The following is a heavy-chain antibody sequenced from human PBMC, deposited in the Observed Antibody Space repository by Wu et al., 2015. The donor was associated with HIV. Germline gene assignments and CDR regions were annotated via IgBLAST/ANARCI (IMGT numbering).Heavy chain of an antibody. CDR1: GYTFTSYD. V-gene: IGHV1-8*01. Sequence: QVQLVQSGAEVKKPEASVKVSCKASGYTFTSYDINWVRQATGQGLEWMGWMNPNSGNTGYAQKFQGRVTMTRNTSISTAYMELSSLRSEDTAVYYCARVTVEMATPYYYYYGMDVVGPRDPRSPSP. J-gene: IGHJ6*02. CDR3: ARVTVEMATPYYYYYGMDV. CDR2: MNPNSGNT. D-gene: IGHD5-24*01.